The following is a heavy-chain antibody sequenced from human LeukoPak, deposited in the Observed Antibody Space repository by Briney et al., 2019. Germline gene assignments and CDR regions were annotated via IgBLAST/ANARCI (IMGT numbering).Heavy chain of an antibody. Sequence: SVTLSLTCAVSGGSISSFYWSWIPQPPGKGREWFRYLYYSGSTNYNPSLKSRVTISVDTSKKQFFLKLSSVTAADTAVYYCARHNPPSGRKPQFDYWGQGTLVTVSS. J-gene: IGHJ4*02. CDR3: ARHNPPSGRKPQFDY. CDR2: LYYSGST. V-gene: IGHV4-59*08. D-gene: IGHD1-14*01. CDR1: GGSISSFY.